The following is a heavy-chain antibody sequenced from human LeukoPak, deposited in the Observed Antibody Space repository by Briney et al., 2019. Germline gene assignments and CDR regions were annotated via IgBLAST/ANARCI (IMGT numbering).Heavy chain of an antibody. CDR2: IWYDGSNK. V-gene: IGHV3-33*01. D-gene: IGHD2-2*01. J-gene: IGHJ6*02. CDR3: ARERVPAALYYYYGMDV. Sequence: PGRSLTLSCAASGFTFSTYGMHWVRQGPGKGLEWVAVIWYDGSNKYYADSVKGRFTISRDNSKNTLYLQTNSLRAEDTAVYYCARERVPAALYYYYGMDVWGQGTTVTVSS. CDR1: GFTFSTYG.